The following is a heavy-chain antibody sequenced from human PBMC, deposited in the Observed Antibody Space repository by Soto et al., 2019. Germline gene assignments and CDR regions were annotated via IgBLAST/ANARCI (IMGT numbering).Heavy chain of an antibody. CDR2: ISYDGSNK. J-gene: IGHJ6*02. D-gene: IGHD2-15*01. V-gene: IGHV3-30*18. CDR1: GFTFSSYG. CDR3: AKDRLGIVVVVAASKTYGMDV. Sequence: PGGSLRLSCAASGFTFSSYGMHWVRQAPGKGLEWVAVISYDGSNKYYADSVKGRFTISRDNSKNTLYLQMNSLRAEDTAVYYCAKDRLGIVVVVAASKTYGMDVWGQGTTVTVSS.